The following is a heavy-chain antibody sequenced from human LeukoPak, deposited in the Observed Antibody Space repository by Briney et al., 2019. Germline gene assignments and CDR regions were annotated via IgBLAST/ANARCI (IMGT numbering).Heavy chain of an antibody. D-gene: IGHD5-18*01. Sequence: ASVKVSCKASGGTFSSYAINWVRQAPGQGLEWMGGIIPIFGTSNYAHKFQGRVTITADESTSTVYMELSSLRSDDTAIYYCAFEGYNYGYNWGQGTLVTVSS. CDR2: IIPIFGTS. J-gene: IGHJ4*02. CDR3: AFEGYNYGYN. V-gene: IGHV1-69*13. CDR1: GGTFSSYA.